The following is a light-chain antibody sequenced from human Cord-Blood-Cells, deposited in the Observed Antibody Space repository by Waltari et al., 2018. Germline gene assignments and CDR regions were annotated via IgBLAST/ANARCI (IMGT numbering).Light chain of an antibody. V-gene: IGKV4-1*01. CDR2: WAS. CDR1: QSVLYSSNNKNY. Sequence: DLVMTQSPDSLAVSLGERATINCNSSQSVLYSSNNKNYLAWYQQKPGQPPKLLIYWASTRESGVPDRFSGSGSGTDFTLTISSLQAEDVAVYYCQQYYSTPYTFGQGTKLEIK. J-gene: IGKJ2*01. CDR3: QQYYSTPYT.